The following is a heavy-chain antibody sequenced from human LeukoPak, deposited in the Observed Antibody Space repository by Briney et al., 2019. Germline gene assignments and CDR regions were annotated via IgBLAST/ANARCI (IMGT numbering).Heavy chain of an antibody. CDR3: ARHHYDFWSGYHWMGWFDP. J-gene: IGHJ5*02. D-gene: IGHD3-3*01. CDR2: IYYSGST. Sequence: PSETLSLTCAISGGSFGGYYWSYIRQPPGKGLEWIGSIYYSGSTYYNPSLKSRVTISVDTSKNQFSLKLSSVTAADTAVYYCARHHYDFWSGYHWMGWFDPWGQGTLVTVSS. CDR1: GGSFGGYY. V-gene: IGHV4-39*01.